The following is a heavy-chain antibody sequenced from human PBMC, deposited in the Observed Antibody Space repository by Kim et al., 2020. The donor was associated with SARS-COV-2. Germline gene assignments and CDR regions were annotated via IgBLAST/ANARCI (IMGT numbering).Heavy chain of an antibody. CDR1: GFTFSSSW. J-gene: IGHJ1*01. CDR2: VSGDGSST. Sequence: GGSLRLSCAASGFTFSSSWMHWVRQAPGKGLVWVSRVSGDGSSTSYADSVKGRFTISRDNAKNTLHLQMNSLRVEDTAVYYCASVATGRDGLAWGQGTLV. CDR3: ASVATGRDGLA. V-gene: IGHV3-74*01. D-gene: IGHD3-10*01.